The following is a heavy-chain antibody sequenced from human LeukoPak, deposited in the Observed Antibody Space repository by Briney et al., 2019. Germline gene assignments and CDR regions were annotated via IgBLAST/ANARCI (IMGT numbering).Heavy chain of an antibody. J-gene: IGHJ4*02. V-gene: IGHV3-23*01. CDR3: AKPKHKGNFSAD. CDR1: GFIFSDYA. D-gene: IGHD2/OR15-2a*01. Sequence: GGSLRLSCAASGFIFSDYAMYWVRQAPGKGLEWVSGVSSSGDDTYYADSVRGRFTISRDSSKNMVYLQMNYLRAEDTAVYYCAKPKHKGNFSADWGQGAVVAVSS. CDR2: VSSSGDDT.